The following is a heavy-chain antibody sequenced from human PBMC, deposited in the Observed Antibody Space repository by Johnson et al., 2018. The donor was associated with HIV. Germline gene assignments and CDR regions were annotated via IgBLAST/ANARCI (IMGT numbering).Heavy chain of an antibody. J-gene: IGHJ3*02. V-gene: IGHV3-33*08. CDR3: ARDWLTSRAVAGTSAFDI. Sequence: QVQLVESGGGVVQPGKSLTLSCVGSGLSFSNFGIHWVRQAPGKGPEWVAVISFDGNLKQYADSVKGRFTISRYNPKHSVHLEMNSLRADDTALYYCARDWLTSRAVAGTSAFDIWGQGTMVTVSS. CDR1: GLSFSNFG. D-gene: IGHD6-19*01. CDR2: ISFDGNLK.